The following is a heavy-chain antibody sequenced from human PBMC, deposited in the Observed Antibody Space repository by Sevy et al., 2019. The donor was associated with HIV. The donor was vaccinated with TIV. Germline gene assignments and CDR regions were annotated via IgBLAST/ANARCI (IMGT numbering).Heavy chain of an antibody. D-gene: IGHD3-22*01. CDR2: ISHSGST. CDR3: ARGGSKGDTSGYFAFDI. V-gene: IGHV4-4*02. CDR1: GGSISVSNW. Sequence: SETLSLTCAVSGGSISVSNWWTWVRQPPGKGLERLGEISHSGSTNYNPSLRSRVTMSVDKSKMQVSLRLTSVTAADTAVYYCARGGSKGDTSGYFAFDIWGQGTMVTVSS. J-gene: IGHJ3*02.